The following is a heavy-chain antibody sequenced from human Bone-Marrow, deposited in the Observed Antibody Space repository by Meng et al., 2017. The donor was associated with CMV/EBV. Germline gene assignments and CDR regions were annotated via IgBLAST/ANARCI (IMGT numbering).Heavy chain of an antibody. J-gene: IGHJ4*02. CDR2: INPNSGGT. Sequence: QVELVRSGAEVKKPGASVKVSCKASGYTFSGYYIHWVRQAPGQGLEWMGWINPNSGGTNYAQNFRGRVTMTRDTSISTPYMELSRLRSDDTAVYYCARGRNYYDSSGYHPFDYWGQGTLVTVSS. V-gene: IGHV1-2*02. D-gene: IGHD3-22*01. CDR3: ARGRNYYDSSGYHPFDY. CDR1: GYTFSGYY.